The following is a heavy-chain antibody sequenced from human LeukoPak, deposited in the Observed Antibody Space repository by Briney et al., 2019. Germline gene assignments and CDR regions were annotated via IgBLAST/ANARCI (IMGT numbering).Heavy chain of an antibody. CDR3: AREAIFGVVIGLILN. CDR1: GGSISSGGYY. Sequence: SETLSLTCTVSGGSISSGGYYWSWIRQHPGKGLEWIGYIYYSGSTYYNPSLKSRVTISVDTSKNQFSLKLSSVTAADTAVYYCAREAIFGVVIGLILNWGQGTPVTVSS. J-gene: IGHJ4*02. CDR2: IYYSGST. D-gene: IGHD3-3*01. V-gene: IGHV4-31*03.